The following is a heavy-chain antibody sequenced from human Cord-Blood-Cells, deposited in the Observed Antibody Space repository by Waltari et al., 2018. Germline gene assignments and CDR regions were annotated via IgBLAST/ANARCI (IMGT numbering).Heavy chain of an antibody. D-gene: IGHD2-2*01. CDR2: LNHRRST. CDR3: ARWSTTIVPAAIDNWFDP. Sequence: QVQLQQWGAGLLTPSETPSLTCAVYGWSFSGYYWSRLRQPPGQGREWLGELNHRRSTNYNPSLKSRGTISVDTSKNQFSLKLSSVTAADTAVYYCARWSTTIVPAAIDNWFDPWGQGTLVTVSS. V-gene: IGHV4-34*01. CDR1: GWSFSGYY. J-gene: IGHJ5*02.